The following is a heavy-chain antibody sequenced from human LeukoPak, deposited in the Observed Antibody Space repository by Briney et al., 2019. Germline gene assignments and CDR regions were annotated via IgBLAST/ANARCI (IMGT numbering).Heavy chain of an antibody. J-gene: IGHJ6*03. CDR1: GGSISSYY. D-gene: IGHD7-27*01. V-gene: IGHV4-39*01. CDR2: IYYSGST. Sequence: SETLSLTCTVSGGSISSYYWSWIRQPPGKGLEWIGSIYYSGSTYYNPSLKSRVTIFVDTSKNQFSLNLRSVTAADTAVYYCARHPWANYYYMDVWGKGTTVTVSS. CDR3: ARHPWANYYYMDV.